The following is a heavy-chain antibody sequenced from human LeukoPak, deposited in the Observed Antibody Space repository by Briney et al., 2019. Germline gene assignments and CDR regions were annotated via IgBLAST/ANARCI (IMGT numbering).Heavy chain of an antibody. CDR3: ARGGEGPFDY. J-gene: IGHJ4*02. CDR2: INHSGST. D-gene: IGHD3-10*01. V-gene: IGHV4-34*01. CDR1: GGSFSGYY. Sequence: SETLSLTCAVYGGSFSGYYWSWIRQPPGKGLEWIGEINHSGSTNYNPSLKSRVTISVDTSKNQFSLKLSSVTAADTAVYYCARGGEGPFDYWGQGTLVTVSS.